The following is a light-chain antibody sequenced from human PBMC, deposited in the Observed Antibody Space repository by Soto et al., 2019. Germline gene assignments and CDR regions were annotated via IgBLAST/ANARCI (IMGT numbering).Light chain of an antibody. V-gene: IGKV1-5*03. Sequence: DIQMTQSPSTLSASVGDRVTITCRASQSISSWLAWYQHKPAKAPKLLIHKASSLESGVPSRFSGSGSGTEFTLTISSLQPDDFATYYCQKYNSAPPLTFGGGTKVEIK. J-gene: IGKJ4*01. CDR3: QKYNSAPPLT. CDR1: QSISSW. CDR2: KAS.